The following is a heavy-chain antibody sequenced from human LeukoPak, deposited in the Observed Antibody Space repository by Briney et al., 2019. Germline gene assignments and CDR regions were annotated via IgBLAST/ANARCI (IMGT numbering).Heavy chain of an antibody. CDR3: EREGMVGVWLYFDY. V-gene: IGHV3-30*03. D-gene: IGHD3-10*01. CDR2: ISYDGSNK. Sequence: PGGSLRLSCAASGFTFSSYGMRWVRQAPGKGLEWVAVISYDGSNKYYADSVKGRFTISIDNSKNTLYLQMNSLRAEDTGVYYCEREGMVGVWLYFDYWGQGTLVTVSS. J-gene: IGHJ4*02. CDR1: GFTFSSYG.